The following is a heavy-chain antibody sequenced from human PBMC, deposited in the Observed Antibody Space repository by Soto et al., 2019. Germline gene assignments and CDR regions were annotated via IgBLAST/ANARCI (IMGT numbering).Heavy chain of an antibody. Sequence: GGSLRLSCAASGFTFSTYALSWVRQAPGKGLEWVSAISANGQGIYYADSVWGRFTISRDNSKNTIFLHMDSLRAEDTAVYYCAKDRNYPRDQFHYWGQGTLVTVSS. D-gene: IGHD1-7*01. V-gene: IGHV3-23*01. CDR3: AKDRNYPRDQFHY. J-gene: IGHJ4*02. CDR2: ISANGQGI. CDR1: GFTFSTYA.